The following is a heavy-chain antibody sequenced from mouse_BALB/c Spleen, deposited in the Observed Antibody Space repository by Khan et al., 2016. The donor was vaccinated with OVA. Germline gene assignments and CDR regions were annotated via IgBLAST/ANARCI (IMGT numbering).Heavy chain of an antibody. D-gene: IGHD2-14*01. J-gene: IGHJ3*01. CDR2: IIPSNDYP. Sequence: QVQLKQSGAELARPGASVKMSCKASGYTFTTYTIHWVKQRPGQGLEWIGYIIPSNDYPHYNQKFKDRATLTADKSSSTAYLQLSNLTSEDSAVYYCVREGAYYRSDGGIAYWGQGTLVTVSA. CDR1: GYTFTTYT. V-gene: IGHV1-4*01. CDR3: VREGAYYRSDGGIAY.